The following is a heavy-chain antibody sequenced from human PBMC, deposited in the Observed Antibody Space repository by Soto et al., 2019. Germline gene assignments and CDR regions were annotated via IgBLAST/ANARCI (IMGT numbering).Heavy chain of an antibody. Sequence: LSLTCAVSVDSITSNHWNWIRQPPGRGLEWIGYIYNSGTTKYNPSLKSRVIISVDTSKNQLSLKLSSVTAADTAVYYCARVSMSTVSWGFDPWGQGTLVTVSS. J-gene: IGHJ5*02. D-gene: IGHD4-4*01. CDR2: IYNSGTT. V-gene: IGHV4-59*01. CDR1: VDSITSNH. CDR3: ARVSMSTVSWGFDP.